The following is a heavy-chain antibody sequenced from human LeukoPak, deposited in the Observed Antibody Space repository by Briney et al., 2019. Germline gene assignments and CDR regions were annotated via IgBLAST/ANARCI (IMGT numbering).Heavy chain of an antibody. CDR2: FNHSGST. D-gene: IGHD2-15*01. CDR1: GGSFSGYY. Sequence: SETLSLTCAVYGGSFSGYYWSWIRQPPGKGLEWIGEFNHSGSTNYNPSLKSRVTISVDTSKNQFSLKLSSVTAADTAVYYCARLRSCSGGSCYSPWFDPWGQGTLVTVSS. CDR3: ARLRSCSGGSCYSPWFDP. V-gene: IGHV4-34*01. J-gene: IGHJ5*02.